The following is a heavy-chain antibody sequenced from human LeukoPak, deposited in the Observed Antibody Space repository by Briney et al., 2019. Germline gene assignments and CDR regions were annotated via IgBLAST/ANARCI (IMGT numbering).Heavy chain of an antibody. CDR3: ARQESGGYYGSGSETWEYYYYGMDV. CDR2: IYPGDSDT. D-gene: IGHD3-10*01. J-gene: IGHJ6*04. CDR1: GYSFTSYW. Sequence: GESLKISCKGSGYSFTSYWIGWVRQMPGKGLEWMGIIYPGDSDTRYSPSFQGQVTISADKSISTAYLQWSSLKASDTAMYYCARQESGGYYGSGSETWEYYYYGMDVWGKGTTVTVSS. V-gene: IGHV5-51*01.